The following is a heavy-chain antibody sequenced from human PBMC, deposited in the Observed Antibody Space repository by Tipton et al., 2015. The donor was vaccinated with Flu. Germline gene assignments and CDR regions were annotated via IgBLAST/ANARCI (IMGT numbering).Heavy chain of an antibody. CDR2: INHSGST. CDR1: GGSFSGYY. D-gene: IGHD3-3*01. V-gene: IGHV4-34*01. CDR3: ARLTIFGVVIRGNYYYYMDV. J-gene: IGHJ6*03. Sequence: TLSLTCAVYGGSFSGYYWSWIRQPPGKGLEWIGEINHSGSTNYNPSLKSRVTISVDTSKNQFSLKLSSVTAADTAVYYCARLTIFGVVIRGNYYYYMDVWGKGTTVTVSS.